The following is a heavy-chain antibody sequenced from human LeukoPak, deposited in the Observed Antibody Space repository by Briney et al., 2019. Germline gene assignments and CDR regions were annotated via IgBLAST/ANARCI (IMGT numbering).Heavy chain of an antibody. V-gene: IGHV1-69*13. J-gene: IGHJ3*02. D-gene: IGHD2-2*01. CDR2: TIPIFGTA. CDR3: ARGVVPAAMMHALDI. Sequence: GASVKVSCKASGGTFSSYAISWVRQAPGQGLEWMGGTIPIFGTANYAQKFQGRVTITADESTSTAYMELSSLRSEDTAVYYCARGVVPAAMMHALDIWGQGTMVTVSS. CDR1: GGTFSSYA.